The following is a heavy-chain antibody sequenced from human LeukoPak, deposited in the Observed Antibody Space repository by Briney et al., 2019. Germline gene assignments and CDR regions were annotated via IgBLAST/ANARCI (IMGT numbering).Heavy chain of an antibody. J-gene: IGHJ4*02. CDR1: GGSISSYY. CDR2: IYYSGST. V-gene: IGHV4-59*01. D-gene: IGHD5-24*01. CDR3: ARGEIEMATIAGPFDY. Sequence: PSETLSLTCTVSGGSISSYYWSWIRQPPGEGLEWIGYIYYSGSTNYNPSLKSRVTISVDTSKNQFSLKLSSVTAADTAVYYCARGEIEMATIAGPFDYWGQGTLVTVSS.